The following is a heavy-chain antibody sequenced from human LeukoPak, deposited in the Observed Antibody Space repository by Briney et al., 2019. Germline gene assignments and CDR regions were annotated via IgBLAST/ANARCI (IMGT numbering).Heavy chain of an antibody. CDR3: AREAPGDYFDY. V-gene: IGHV1-18*01. CDR1: GYTFTSYG. J-gene: IGHJ4*02. Sequence: SVKVSCKASGYTFTSYGISSVRQAPGQGLEWVGWISDYNGNTNYAQKLLGRVTMPTDTSTSTAYLELRSLRSDDTAVYFCAREAPGDYFDYWGQGTLVTVSS. D-gene: IGHD4-17*01. CDR2: ISDYNGNT.